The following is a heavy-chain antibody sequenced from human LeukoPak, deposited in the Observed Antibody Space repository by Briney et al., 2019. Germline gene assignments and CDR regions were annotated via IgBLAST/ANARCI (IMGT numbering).Heavy chain of an antibody. D-gene: IGHD3-3*01. CDR1: GGSISSGGYY. CDR2: IYHSGST. V-gene: IGHV4-30-2*01. Sequence: SETLSLTCTVPGGSISSGGYYWSWIRQPPGKGLEWIGYIYHSGSTYYNPSLKSRVTISVDTSKNQFSLKLSSVTAADTAVYYCARVYDFWGGFRNYYYYYYMDVWGKGTTVTVSS. CDR3: ARVYDFWGGFRNYYYYYYMDV. J-gene: IGHJ6*03.